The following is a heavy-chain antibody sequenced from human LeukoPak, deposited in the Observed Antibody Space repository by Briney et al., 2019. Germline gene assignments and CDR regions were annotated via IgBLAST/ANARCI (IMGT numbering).Heavy chain of an antibody. Sequence: ASVKLSCKASGYTFTGSYMHWVRQAPGQGLEWMGWINPNNGGTNYGQKFQGRVTMTWDTSISTAYMELSRLASDDAAVYFCGRGSEGGKWLDYWGQGALVTVSS. D-gene: IGHD3-22*01. V-gene: IGHV1-2*02. CDR1: GYTFTGSY. CDR2: INPNNGGT. J-gene: IGHJ4*02. CDR3: GRGSEGGKWLDY.